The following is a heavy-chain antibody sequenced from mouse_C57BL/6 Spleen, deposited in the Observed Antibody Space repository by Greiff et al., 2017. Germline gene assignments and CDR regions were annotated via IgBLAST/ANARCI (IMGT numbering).Heavy chain of an antibody. Sequence: DVKLQESGGDLVKPGGSLKLSCAASGFTFSSYGMSWVRQTPDKRLEWVVTIRSGGSSTYYPDSVKGRFTITSDNAKNTLYLQMSSLKSEDSAMYYCARQDYGNYGFAYWGQGTLVTVSA. CDR1: GFTFSSYG. V-gene: IGHV5-6*02. J-gene: IGHJ3*01. CDR3: ARQDYGNYGFAY. CDR2: IRSGGSST. D-gene: IGHD2-1*01.